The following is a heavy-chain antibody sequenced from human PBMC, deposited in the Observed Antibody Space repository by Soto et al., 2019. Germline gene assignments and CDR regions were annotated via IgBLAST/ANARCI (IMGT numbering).Heavy chain of an antibody. J-gene: IGHJ6*04. CDR3: ARGRHTVPPSGPRGVGGMDV. V-gene: IGHV1-2*04. Sequence: GSVKVSCKASGDTFTGYNMHWVRQAPGQGLEWMGWINPNSGGTNYAQKCKGWVTMTRDTSISTADMELSRLRSDDTAVYYCARGRHTVPPSGPRGVGGMDVWGEATTVTLTS. CDR1: GDTFTGYN. D-gene: IGHD4-4*01. CDR2: INPNSGGT.